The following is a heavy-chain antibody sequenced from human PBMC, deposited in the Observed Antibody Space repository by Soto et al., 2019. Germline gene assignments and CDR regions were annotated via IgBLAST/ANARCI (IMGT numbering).Heavy chain of an antibody. V-gene: IGHV3-23*01. CDR1: GFTFSSYA. CDR3: AKDGYVSGFCSGGSGDFPLPFDY. Sequence: GGSLSLSCAASGFTFSSYAMNWVRQAQWKGLEWVSVISGSGGSTYYADSVKGRFTISRDNSKNTLYLQMNSLRAEDTAVYYFAKDGYVSGFCSGGSGDFPLPFDYWGQGTLVTVSS. D-gene: IGHD2-15*01. J-gene: IGHJ4*02. CDR2: ISGSGGST.